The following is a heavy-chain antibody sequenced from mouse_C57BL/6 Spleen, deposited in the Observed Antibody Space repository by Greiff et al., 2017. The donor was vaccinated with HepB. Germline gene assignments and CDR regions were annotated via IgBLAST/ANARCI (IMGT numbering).Heavy chain of an antibody. CDR3: ARDDYDGNYAMDY. D-gene: IGHD2-4*01. CDR1: GFNIKNTY. CDR2: IDPANGNT. V-gene: IGHV14-3*01. J-gene: IGHJ4*01. Sequence: VQLKESVAELVRPGASVKLSCTASGFNIKNTYMHWVKQRPEQGLEWIGRIDPANGNTKYAPKFQGKATITADTSSNTAYLQLSSLTSEDTAIYYCARDDYDGNYAMDYWGQGTSVTVSS.